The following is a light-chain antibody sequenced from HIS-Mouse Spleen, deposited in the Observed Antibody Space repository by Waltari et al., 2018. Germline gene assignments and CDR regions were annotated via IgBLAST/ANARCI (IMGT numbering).Light chain of an antibody. Sequence: QSALTQPASVSGSPGQSTTISCTGTSSDGGGYNYVSWYQQHPGKAPKLMIYYVSNRPSGVSNRLSGSKSGNTASLTISGLQAEDEADYYCSSYTSSSTWVFGGGTKLTVL. CDR1: SSDGGGYNY. CDR3: SSYTSSSTWV. J-gene: IGLJ3*02. V-gene: IGLV2-14*03. CDR2: YVS.